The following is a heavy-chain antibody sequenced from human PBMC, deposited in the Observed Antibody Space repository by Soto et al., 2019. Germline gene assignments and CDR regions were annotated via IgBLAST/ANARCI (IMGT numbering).Heavy chain of an antibody. CDR1: GCTFTGYY. D-gene: IGHD2-2*01. Sequence: QVQLVQSGADVKTPGASVRVSCKASGCTFTGYYVHWVREAPGQGLEWMGWINPETGGTSYAQKFQGRVTLSRDTSINTAYLEVSRLRFDDAAVYFCARERYQVISDGMDVWGQGTTVTVSS. J-gene: IGHJ6*02. V-gene: IGHV1-2*02. CDR3: ARERYQVISDGMDV. CDR2: INPETGGT.